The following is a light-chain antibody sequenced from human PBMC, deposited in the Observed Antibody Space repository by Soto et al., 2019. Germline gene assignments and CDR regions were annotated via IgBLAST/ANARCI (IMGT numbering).Light chain of an antibody. J-gene: IGKJ2*01. CDR3: QQGHNWPLT. CDR1: QSINSE. Sequence: EIVMTQSPATLSLXPGEXXXXXXRASQSINSELAWYQQKPGQPPRLLIYGASTRATGVPARFTGSESGSEFTLTISGLQSEDFAVYYCQQGHNWPLTFGQGTRLEI. V-gene: IGKV3-15*01. CDR2: GAS.